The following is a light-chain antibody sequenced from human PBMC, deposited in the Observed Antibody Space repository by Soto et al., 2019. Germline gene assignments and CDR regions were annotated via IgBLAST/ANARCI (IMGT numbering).Light chain of an antibody. CDR1: QSVSSN. CDR3: QQYNNWPREWT. Sequence: ELVMTQSPATLSVSPGERATLSCRASQSVSSNLAWYQQKPGQAPRLLIYGASTRATGIPARFSGSGSGTEFTLTISSLQSEDFAVYYCQQYNNWPREWTFGQGTKVDIK. CDR2: GAS. J-gene: IGKJ1*01. V-gene: IGKV3-15*01.